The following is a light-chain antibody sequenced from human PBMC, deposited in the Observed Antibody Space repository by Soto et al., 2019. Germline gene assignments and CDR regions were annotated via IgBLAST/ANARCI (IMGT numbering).Light chain of an antibody. Sequence: QSALTQPASVSGSPGQSITISCTGTRSDVGKYDLVSWYQQHPGKAPKLIIYEGNKRPSGVSRRFSGSKSANTASLTISGLQAEDEADYYCFSYAGSSTVIFGGGTKLTVL. CDR3: FSYAGSSTVI. V-gene: IGLV2-23*01. CDR2: EGN. J-gene: IGLJ2*01. CDR1: RSDVGKYDL.